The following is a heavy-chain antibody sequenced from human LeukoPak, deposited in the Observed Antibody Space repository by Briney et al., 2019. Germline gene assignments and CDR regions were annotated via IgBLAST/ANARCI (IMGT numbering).Heavy chain of an antibody. Sequence: GGSLRLSCAASGFTFDDYAMHWVRQAPGKGLEWVSGISWNSGGIGYADSVKGRFTISRDNAKNSLYLQMNSLRAEDTALYYCAKASDSSGYYGFDYWGQGTLVTVSS. J-gene: IGHJ4*02. CDR1: GFTFDDYA. CDR3: AKASDSSGYYGFDY. CDR2: ISWNSGGI. D-gene: IGHD3-22*01. V-gene: IGHV3-9*01.